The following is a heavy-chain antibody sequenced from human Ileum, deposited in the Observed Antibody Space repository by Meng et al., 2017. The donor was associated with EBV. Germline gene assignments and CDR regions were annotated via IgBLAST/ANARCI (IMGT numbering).Heavy chain of an antibody. CDR2: INGDGSGS. D-gene: IGHD1-20*01. CDR3: VRDGDNWNFDY. V-gene: IGHV3-74*01. CDR1: GFTFSSYW. Sequence: EGQLGESGGGLVQPWGSLRLSCAASGFTFSSYWMHWVRQAPGKGLLWVSRINGDGSGSNYADSVKGRFTISRDNAKNTLSLQMNSLRAEDTAVYYCVRDGDNWNFDYWGQGTLVTVSS. J-gene: IGHJ4*02.